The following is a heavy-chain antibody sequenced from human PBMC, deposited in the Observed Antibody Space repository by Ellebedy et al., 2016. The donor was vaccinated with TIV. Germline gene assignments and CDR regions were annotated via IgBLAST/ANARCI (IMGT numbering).Heavy chain of an antibody. CDR2: IYYTGTT. V-gene: IGHV4-39*07. D-gene: IGHD3-10*02. J-gene: IGHJ4*02. Sequence: MPSETLSLTCTVSGGSISSSSYYWGWIRQPPGKGLEWVASIYYTGTTYYNPSLKSRVTISLDTSKNQVSMKLTSATAADTAVYYCASTLTITIFLYWGQGTPVTVSS. CDR3: ASTLTITIFLY. CDR1: GGSISSSSYY.